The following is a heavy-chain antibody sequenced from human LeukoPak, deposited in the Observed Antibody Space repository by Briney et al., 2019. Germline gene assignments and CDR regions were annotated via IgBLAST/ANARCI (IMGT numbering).Heavy chain of an antibody. CDR1: EFSVGSNY. CDR3: ARGRYYDILTGYLPDY. Sequence: GGSLRLSCAASEFSVGSNYMTWVRQAPGKGLEWVSAISGSGGSTYYADSVKGRFTISRDNSKNTLYLQMNSLRAEDTAVYYCARGRYYDILTGYLPDYWGQGTLVTVSS. J-gene: IGHJ4*02. D-gene: IGHD3-9*01. V-gene: IGHV3-23*01. CDR2: ISGSGGST.